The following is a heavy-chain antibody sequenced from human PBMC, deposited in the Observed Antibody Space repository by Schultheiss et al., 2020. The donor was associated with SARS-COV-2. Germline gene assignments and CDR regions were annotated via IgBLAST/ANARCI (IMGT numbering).Heavy chain of an antibody. V-gene: IGHV3-15*01. Sequence: GGSLRLSCAASGFTFSNAWMSWVRQAPGKGLEWVGRIKSKTDGGTTDYAAPVKGRFTISRDDSKNTLYLQMNSLRAEDTAVYYCAKDRGVRFTVTAMRPLFDYWGQGTLVTVSS. CDR3: AKDRGVRFTVTAMRPLFDY. J-gene: IGHJ4*02. CDR1: GFTFSNAW. D-gene: IGHD2-21*02. CDR2: IKSKTDGGTT.